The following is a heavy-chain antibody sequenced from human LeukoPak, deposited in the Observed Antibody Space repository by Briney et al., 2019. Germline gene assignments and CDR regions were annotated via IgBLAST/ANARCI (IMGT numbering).Heavy chain of an antibody. CDR3: ARDDALVATGSFDY. D-gene: IGHD5-12*01. CDR2: ISAYNGNT. J-gene: IGHJ4*02. V-gene: IGHV1-18*01. CDR1: GYTFTSYG. Sequence: ASVKVSCKASGYTFTSYGINWVRQAPGQGLGCMGWISAYNGNTNYAQKLQGRVTMTTDTSTSTAYMELRSLRSDDTAVYYCARDDALVATGSFDYWGQGTLVTVSS.